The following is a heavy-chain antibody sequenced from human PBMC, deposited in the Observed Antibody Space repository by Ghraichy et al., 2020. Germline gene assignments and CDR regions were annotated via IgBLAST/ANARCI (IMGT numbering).Heavy chain of an antibody. V-gene: IGHV3-23*01. CDR2: IRASGSDT. CDR1: GFSLSSYA. J-gene: IGHJ3*01. CDR3: ARDPNGDYIGAFDF. D-gene: IGHD4-17*01. Sequence: LSLTCVASGFSLSSYAMIWVRQTPQKGLEWVSAIRASGSDTYYADSVKGRFTISRDNSKNTLYLHMNSLRADDTAVYYCARDPNGDYIGAFDFWGQGTLVAVSS.